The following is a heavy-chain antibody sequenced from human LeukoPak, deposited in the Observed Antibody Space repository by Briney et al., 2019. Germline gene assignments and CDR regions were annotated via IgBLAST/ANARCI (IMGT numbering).Heavy chain of an antibody. V-gene: IGHV1-24*01. D-gene: IGHD3-3*01. CDR2: FDPEDGET. CDR3: ATEVRFLDSFDP. J-gene: IGHJ5*02. Sequence: ASVKLSCKVSGYTLTELSMHWVRQAPGKGRGGMGGFDPEDGETIYAQKFQGRVTMTEDTSTDTAYMELSSLRSEDTAVYCCATEVRFLDSFDPWGQGTLVTVSS. CDR1: GYTLTELS.